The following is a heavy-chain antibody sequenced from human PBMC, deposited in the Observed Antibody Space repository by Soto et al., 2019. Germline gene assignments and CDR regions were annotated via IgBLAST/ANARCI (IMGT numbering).Heavy chain of an antibody. Sequence: GASVKVSCKASGYTFTSYGISRVRQAPGQGLEWMGWISAYNGNTNYAQKLQGRVTMTTDTSTSPAYMELRSLRSDDTAVYYCARSRLYSSSSNYYYYGMDVWGQGTTVTVSS. V-gene: IGHV1-18*04. J-gene: IGHJ6*02. CDR2: ISAYNGNT. CDR3: ARSRLYSSSSNYYYYGMDV. D-gene: IGHD6-6*01. CDR1: GYTFTSYG.